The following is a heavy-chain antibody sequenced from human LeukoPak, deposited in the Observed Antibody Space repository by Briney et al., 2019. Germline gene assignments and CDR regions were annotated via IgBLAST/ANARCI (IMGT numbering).Heavy chain of an antibody. CDR1: GGSISSYY. J-gene: IGHJ4*02. V-gene: IGHV4-59*01. Sequence: PSETLSLTCTVSGGSISSYYWSWIRQPPGKGLEWIGYIYYSGSTNYNPSLESRVTISVDTSKNQFSLKLSSVTAADTAVYYCAREPDYYDSSKAGYFDYWGQGTLVTVSS. CDR2: IYYSGST. D-gene: IGHD3-22*01. CDR3: AREPDYYDSSKAGYFDY.